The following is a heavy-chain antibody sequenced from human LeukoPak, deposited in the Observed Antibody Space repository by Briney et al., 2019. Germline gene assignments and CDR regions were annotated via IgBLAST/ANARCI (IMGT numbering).Heavy chain of an antibody. CDR3: ARDRSHDYGDYGYWGFAFDI. Sequence: PGGSLRLSCAASGFTFSTYWMSWVPQAPGKGLEWVANIKQDGREKNYVDSVKGRFTISRDNAKNSLYLQMNSLRAEDTAVYYCARDRSHDYGDYGYWGFAFDIWGQGTMVTVSS. V-gene: IGHV3-7*01. J-gene: IGHJ3*02. D-gene: IGHD4-17*01. CDR2: IKQDGREK. CDR1: GFTFSTYW.